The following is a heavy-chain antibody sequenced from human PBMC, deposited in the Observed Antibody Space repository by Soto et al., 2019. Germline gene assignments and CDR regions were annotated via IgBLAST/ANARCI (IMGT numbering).Heavy chain of an antibody. D-gene: IGHD3-3*01. J-gene: IGHJ4*02. CDR3: AAEVGFGPLFDY. CDR1: GGSISSGGYY. V-gene: IGHV4-31*03. CDR2: IYYSGST. Sequence: QVQLQESGPGLVKPSQTLSLTCTVSGGSISSGGYYWSWIRQHPGKGLEWIGYIYYSGSTYYNPSPKARVTISVDTSKNQVSLKLSSVTAAATAVYYCAAEVGFGPLFDYWGQGTLVTVSS.